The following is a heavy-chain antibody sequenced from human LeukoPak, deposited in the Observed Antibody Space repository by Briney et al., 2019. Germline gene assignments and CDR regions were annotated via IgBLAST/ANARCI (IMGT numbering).Heavy chain of an antibody. V-gene: IGHV3-21*01. Sequence: GGSLRLSCAASGFTFSSYSVNWVRPAPGRGVEWVSSIISSSSYIYYADSVKGRFTISRNNAKNSLYLQMNSLRAEDTAVYYCARPPGDGYRGTRDAFDIWGQGTMVTVSS. D-gene: IGHD5-24*01. CDR2: IISSSSYI. CDR3: ARPPGDGYRGTRDAFDI. CDR1: GFTFSSYS. J-gene: IGHJ3*02.